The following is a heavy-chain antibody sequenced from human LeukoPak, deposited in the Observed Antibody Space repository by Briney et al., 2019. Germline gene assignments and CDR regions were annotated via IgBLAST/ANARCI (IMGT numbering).Heavy chain of an antibody. CDR1: GFTFSSYG. D-gene: IGHD3-22*01. CDR3: ARDYYDSSGYYPWSY. CDR2: ISYDGSNK. Sequence: PGGSLRLSCAASGFTFSSYGMHWVRQAPGKGLEWVAVISYDGSNKYYADSVKGRFTISRDNSKNTLYLQMNSLRPEDTAVYYCARDYYDSSGYYPWSYWGQGTLVTVSS. V-gene: IGHV3-30*03. J-gene: IGHJ4*02.